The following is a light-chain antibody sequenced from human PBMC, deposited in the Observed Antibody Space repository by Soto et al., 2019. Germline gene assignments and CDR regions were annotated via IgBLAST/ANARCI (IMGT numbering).Light chain of an antibody. CDR2: GPS. V-gene: IGKV3-20*01. J-gene: IGKJ1*01. CDR3: QQYGSAPRT. CDR1: WSFTSIS. Sequence: EIVLTLSPGTLSLSPWERSTLSCRDSWSFTSISLAWYPQLPGPAPRLLICGPSSRATGIPDRFSGSGSGTDFTLTVSRLEPEDFAVYYCQQYGSAPRTFGQGTKVDIK.